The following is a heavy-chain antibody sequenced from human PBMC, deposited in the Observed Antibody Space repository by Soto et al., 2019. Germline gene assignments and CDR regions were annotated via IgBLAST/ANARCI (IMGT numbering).Heavy chain of an antibody. CDR2: IIAVIGTA. Sequence: SVKVSCKTSGFTFTNSAVEWVRQARGQRLEWMGGIIAVIGTANYAQKFQGRVTITADESTSTAYMELSSLRSEDTAVYYCARDKSVLTGYYNFDYWGQGTLVTVSS. CDR3: ARDKSVLTGYYNFDY. V-gene: IGHV1-69*13. CDR1: GFTFTNSA. J-gene: IGHJ4*02. D-gene: IGHD3-9*01.